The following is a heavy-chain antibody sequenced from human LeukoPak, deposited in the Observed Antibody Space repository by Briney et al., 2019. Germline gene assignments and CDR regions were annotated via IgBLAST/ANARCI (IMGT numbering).Heavy chain of an antibody. CDR3: ARLMNYYDSSGYLDY. J-gene: IGHJ4*02. CDR2: IYTSGST. Sequence: SETLSLTCTVSGGSISSYYWSWIRQPPGEGLEWIGYIYTSGSTNYNPSLKSRVTISVDTSKNQFSLKLSSVTAADTAVYYCARLMNYYDSSGYLDYWGQGTLVTVSS. CDR1: GGSISSYY. V-gene: IGHV4-4*09. D-gene: IGHD3-22*01.